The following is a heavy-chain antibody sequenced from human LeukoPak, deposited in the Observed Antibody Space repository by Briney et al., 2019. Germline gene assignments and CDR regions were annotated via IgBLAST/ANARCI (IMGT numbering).Heavy chain of an antibody. V-gene: IGHV1-18*01. CDR1: GYTFTSYD. CDR2: ISAYNGNT. D-gene: IGHD5-18*01. CDR3: ARSKKVTSYYYYYMDV. Sequence: ASVKVSCKASGYTFTSYDISWVRQAPGQGLEWMGWISAYNGNTNYAQKLQGRVTMATDTSTSTAYMELRSLRSDDTAVYYCARSKKVTSYYYYYMDVWGKGTTVTVSS. J-gene: IGHJ6*03.